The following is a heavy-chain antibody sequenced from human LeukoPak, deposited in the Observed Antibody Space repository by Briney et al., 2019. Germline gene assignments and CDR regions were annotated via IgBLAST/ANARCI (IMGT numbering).Heavy chain of an antibody. J-gene: IGHJ3*02. D-gene: IGHD3-22*01. V-gene: IGHV3-7*04. CDR2: IKQDGSEK. Sequence: GGSLRLSCAASGFTLSSYWMSWVRQAPGKGLEWVANIKQDGSEKYYVDSVKGRFTISRDNAKNSLYLQMNSLRAEDTAVYYCARGIYYYDSSGYSEDAFDIWGQGTMVTVSS. CDR3: ARGIYYYDSSGYSEDAFDI. CDR1: GFTLSSYW.